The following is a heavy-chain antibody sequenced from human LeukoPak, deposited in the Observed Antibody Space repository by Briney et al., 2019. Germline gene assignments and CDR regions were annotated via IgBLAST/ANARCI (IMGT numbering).Heavy chain of an antibody. CDR1: GYSISSGYY. J-gene: IGHJ4*02. Sequence: PSETLSLTCTVSGYSISSGYYWGWIRQPPGKGLEWIGSIYHSGSTYYNPSLKSRVTISVDTSKNQFSLKLSSVTAADTAVYYCARALGHGDYDNFDYWGQGTLVTVSS. D-gene: IGHD4-17*01. CDR3: ARALGHGDYDNFDY. V-gene: IGHV4-38-2*02. CDR2: IYHSGST.